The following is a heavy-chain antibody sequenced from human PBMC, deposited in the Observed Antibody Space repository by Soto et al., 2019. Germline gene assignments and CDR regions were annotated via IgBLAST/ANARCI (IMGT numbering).Heavy chain of an antibody. CDR1: AFSFSSYW. J-gene: IGHJ4*02. V-gene: IGHV3-7*01. CDR2: IQQVGSDK. CDR3: ARAVAGSFNN. D-gene: IGHD6-19*01. Sequence: PGGSLRLSCAASAFSFSSYWMSWVRQAPGKGLEWVASIQQVGSDKYYVDSVKGRFTISRDNAKNSLYLQMNSLRAEDTAVYYCARAVAGSFNNWGQGTLVTVSS.